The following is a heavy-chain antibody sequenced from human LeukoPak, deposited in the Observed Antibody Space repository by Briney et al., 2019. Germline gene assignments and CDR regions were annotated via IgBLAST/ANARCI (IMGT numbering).Heavy chain of an antibody. J-gene: IGHJ5*02. V-gene: IGHV3-33*01. D-gene: IGHD6-19*01. CDR3: ARGVGWP. Sequence: GGPLELSLEGSGLTFGSNAMHGVRKAPGKGLEWVAVIWYDGSNKYYADSVKGRFTISRDNSKDTLYLQMNSLRAEDTAVYYCARGVGWPWGQGTLVTVSS. CDR1: GLTFGSNA. CDR2: IWYDGSNK.